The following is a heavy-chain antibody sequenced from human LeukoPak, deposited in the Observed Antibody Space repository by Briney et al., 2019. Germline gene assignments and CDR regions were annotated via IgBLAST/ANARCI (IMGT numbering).Heavy chain of an antibody. Sequence: SETLSLTCTVSGGSISSYYWSWIRQPPGKGLEWIGSIYYSGSTYYNPSLKSRVTISVDTSKNQFSLKLSSVTAADTAVYYCARVDCSGGSCYFDYWGQGTLVTVSS. J-gene: IGHJ4*02. V-gene: IGHV4-59*12. CDR1: GGSISSYY. D-gene: IGHD2-15*01. CDR2: IYYSGST. CDR3: ARVDCSGGSCYFDY.